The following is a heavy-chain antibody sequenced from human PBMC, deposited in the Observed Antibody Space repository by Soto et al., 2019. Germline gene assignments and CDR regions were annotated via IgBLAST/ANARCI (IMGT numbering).Heavy chain of an antibody. V-gene: IGHV1-46*01. D-gene: IGHD2-8*01. CDR1: GYTFTSYY. CDR2: INPSGGST. J-gene: IGHJ4*02. Sequence: QVQLVQSGAEVKKPGASVKISCKASGYTFTSYYMHWVRRAPGQGLEWMGIINPSGGSTNYAQKLQGRVAMTRDTFTSTVDMELNSLRSEDTAVYYCARPPYPGCINAVCYPLDYWGQGTLVTVSS. CDR3: ARPPYPGCINAVCYPLDY.